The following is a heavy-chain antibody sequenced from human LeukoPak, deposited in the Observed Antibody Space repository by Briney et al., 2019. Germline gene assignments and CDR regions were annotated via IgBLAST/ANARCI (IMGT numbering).Heavy chain of an antibody. CDR2: INPNSGGT. V-gene: IGHV1-2*02. Sequence: ASVKVSCEASGYTFTGYYMHWVRQAPGQGLEWMGWINPNSGGTNYAQKFQGRVTMTRDTSTSTAYMELRSLRSDDTAVYYCARDRVAEWEFARAFDIWGQGTMVTVSS. D-gene: IGHD1-26*01. J-gene: IGHJ3*02. CDR3: ARDRVAEWEFARAFDI. CDR1: GYTFTGYY.